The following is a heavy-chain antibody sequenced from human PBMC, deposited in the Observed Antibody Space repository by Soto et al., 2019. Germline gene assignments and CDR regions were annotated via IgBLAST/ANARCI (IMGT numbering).Heavy chain of an antibody. Sequence: SETLSLTCTVSGGSISSSSYYWGWIRQPPGKGLEWIGSIYYSGSTYYNPSLKSRVTISVDTSKNQFSLKLSSVTAADTAVYYCASWIAAAGGTYFDYWGQGTLVTAPQ. CDR1: GGSISSSSYY. V-gene: IGHV4-39*01. CDR2: IYYSGST. CDR3: ASWIAAAGGTYFDY. D-gene: IGHD6-13*01. J-gene: IGHJ4*02.